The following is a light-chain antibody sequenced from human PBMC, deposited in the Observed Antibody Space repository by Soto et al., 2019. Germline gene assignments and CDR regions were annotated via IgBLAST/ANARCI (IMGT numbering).Light chain of an antibody. CDR1: QGISSY. CDR3: QQLNSYPWT. Sequence: DIQLTQSPSFLSASVGDRVTITCRASQGISSYLAWYQQKPGKAPKVLIYGASTWQSGVPSRFSGSGSGTEFTLTISSLQPEDFATYYCQQLNSYPWTFGQGTKVEIK. J-gene: IGKJ1*01. V-gene: IGKV1-9*01. CDR2: GAS.